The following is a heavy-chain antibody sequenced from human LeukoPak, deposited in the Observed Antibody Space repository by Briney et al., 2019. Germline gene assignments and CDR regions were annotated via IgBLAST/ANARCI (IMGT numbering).Heavy chain of an antibody. D-gene: IGHD3-16*02. Sequence: SVKVSCKASGGTFSSYAISWVRQAPGQGREWMGRIIPIFGTANYAQKFQGRVTITTDESTSTAYMELSSLRSEDTAVYYCARSAGELSFADPGLGETFDYWGQGTLVTVSS. CDR2: IIPIFGTA. V-gene: IGHV1-69*05. CDR3: ARSAGELSFADPGLGETFDY. CDR1: GGTFSSYA. J-gene: IGHJ4*02.